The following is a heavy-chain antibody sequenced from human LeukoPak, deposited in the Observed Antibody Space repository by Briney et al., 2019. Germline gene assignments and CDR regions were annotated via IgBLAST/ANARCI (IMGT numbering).Heavy chain of an antibody. J-gene: IGHJ4*02. D-gene: IGHD2-2*01. Sequence: GASVTVSCTSSVYTFTGYYMHWVRQAPGQGLERMGWINPNSGGTNYAQKFQGRVTMTRDTSISTAYMELSRLRSDDTAVYYCARGSSDCSSTSCYYDYWGQGTLVTVSS. CDR3: ARGSSDCSSTSCYYDY. CDR2: INPNSGGT. CDR1: VYTFTGYY. V-gene: IGHV1-2*02.